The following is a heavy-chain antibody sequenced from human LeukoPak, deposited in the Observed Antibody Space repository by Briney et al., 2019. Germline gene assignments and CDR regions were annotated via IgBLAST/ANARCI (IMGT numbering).Heavy chain of an antibody. CDR2: IYYSGNT. J-gene: IGHJ3*01. V-gene: IGHV4-59*01. CDR3: ARAKPLDPFDF. Sequence: SETLSLTCTVSGGSISSYYWSWIRQPPGKGLEWIGYIYYSGNTYYNPSLKSRVTISVDTSKNQFSLKVNSVTAADTAVYYCARAKPLDPFDFWGQGTLVTVSS. CDR1: GGSISSYY.